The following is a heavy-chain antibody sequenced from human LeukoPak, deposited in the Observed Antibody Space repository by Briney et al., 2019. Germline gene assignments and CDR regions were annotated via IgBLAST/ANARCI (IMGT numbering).Heavy chain of an antibody. CDR3: ARSRDNALDY. CDR2: ISYDGSNK. Sequence: GRSLRLSCAASGFTFSSYCMRWVRQAPGKGLEWVAVISYDGSNKYYADSVKGRFTKSRENSKNTLYLQMNRLRAEDTAVYYWARSRDNALDYWGQGTLVTVSS. V-gene: IGHV3-30*03. J-gene: IGHJ4*02. CDR1: GFTFSSYC. D-gene: IGHD1-1*01.